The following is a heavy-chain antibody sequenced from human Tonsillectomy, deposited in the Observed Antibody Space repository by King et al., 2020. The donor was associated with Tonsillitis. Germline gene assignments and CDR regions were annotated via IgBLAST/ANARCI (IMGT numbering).Heavy chain of an antibody. CDR2: INHSGST. J-gene: IGHJ5*02. CDR1: GGSFSGYY. Sequence: VQLQQWGAGLLKPSETLSLTCAVYGGSFSGYYWSWIRQPPGKGLEWIGEINHSGSTNYNPSLKSRVTISVDTSKNQFSLKLSSVTAADTAVYYCARGGGYYDFWSGYQGFGPWGQGTLVTVSS. D-gene: IGHD3-3*01. CDR3: ARGGGYYDFWSGYQGFGP. V-gene: IGHV4-34*01.